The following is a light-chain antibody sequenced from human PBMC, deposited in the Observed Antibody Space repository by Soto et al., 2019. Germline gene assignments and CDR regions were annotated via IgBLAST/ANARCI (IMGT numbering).Light chain of an antibody. CDR3: QQYNTYSWT. V-gene: IGKV1-5*01. CDR1: QSISSW. J-gene: IGKJ1*01. Sequence: DIQMTKPPSTLSASVGDRVTITCRASQSISSWLAWYQQKPGKAPKLLIYDASRLESGAPSRFSGSGSGTEFTLTISSLQPDDFATYYCQQYNTYSWTFGQGTKVDIK. CDR2: DAS.